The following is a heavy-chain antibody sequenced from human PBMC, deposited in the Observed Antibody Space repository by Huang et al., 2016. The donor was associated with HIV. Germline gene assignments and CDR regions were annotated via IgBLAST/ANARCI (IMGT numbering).Heavy chain of an antibody. V-gene: IGHV4-34*02. D-gene: IGHD3-22*01. CDR3: ARMFKYDSGGYWGNDAFDI. CDR1: GGSFSGHY. Sequence: QVQLQQWGAELLKPSETLSLTCAVSGGSFSGHYWTWIRQPPGRGLEWIGEIRDSGRTTYSPSLRSRVTISGDTSQSQFSLKLNAVTTADTAIYYCARMFKYDSGGYWGNDAFDIWGQGTMVTVSS. J-gene: IGHJ3*02. CDR2: IRDSGRT.